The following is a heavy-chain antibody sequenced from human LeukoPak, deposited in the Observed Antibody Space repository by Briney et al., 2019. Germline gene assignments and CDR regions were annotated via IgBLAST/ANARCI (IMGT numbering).Heavy chain of an antibody. D-gene: IGHD2-2*01. CDR3: ARNSGSIVVVPTAAPDY. CDR2: IHPNSGGT. CDR1: GYTFTGYY. J-gene: IGHJ4*02. V-gene: IGHV1-2*06. Sequence: ASVKVSCKASGYTFTGYYMHWVRQAPGLGLEWIGRIHPNSGGTNYAQKFQGRVTMTRDTSISTAYMELSRLRSDDTAVYYCARNSGSIVVVPTAAPDYWGQGTLVTVSS.